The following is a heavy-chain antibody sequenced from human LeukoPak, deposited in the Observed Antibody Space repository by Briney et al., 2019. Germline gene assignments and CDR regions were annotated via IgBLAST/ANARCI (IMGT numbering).Heavy chain of an antibody. Sequence: SVKVSCKASGGTFSSYAISWVRQAPGQGLEWMGGIIPIFGTANYAQKFQGGVTITADESTSTAYMELSSLRSEDTAVYYCARDERIMVRGVITDGWFDPWGQGTLVTVSS. J-gene: IGHJ5*02. D-gene: IGHD3-10*01. CDR1: GGTFSSYA. V-gene: IGHV1-69*13. CDR2: IIPIFGTA. CDR3: ARDERIMVRGVITDGWFDP.